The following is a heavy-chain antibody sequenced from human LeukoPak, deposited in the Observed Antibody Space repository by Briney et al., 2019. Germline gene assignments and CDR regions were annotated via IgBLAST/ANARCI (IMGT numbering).Heavy chain of an antibody. Sequence: SETLSLTCTVSGGSISSYLWSWIRQPPGKGLEWIGYIYYSGSTNYNPSLKSRVTILVDTSKNQFSLKVSSVTAADTAVYYCARCQYSGSCFDNWGQGSLVTVSS. V-gene: IGHV4-59*01. D-gene: IGHD1-26*01. CDR2: IYYSGST. J-gene: IGHJ4*02. CDR1: GGSISSYL. CDR3: ARCQYSGSCFDN.